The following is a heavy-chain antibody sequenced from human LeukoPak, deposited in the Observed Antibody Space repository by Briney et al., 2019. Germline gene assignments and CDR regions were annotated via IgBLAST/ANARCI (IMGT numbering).Heavy chain of an antibody. V-gene: IGHV4-34*01. CDR2: INHSGST. Sequence: SETLSLTCAVYGGSFSGYYWSWIRQPPGKGLEWIGEINHSGSTNYNPSLKSRVTISVDKSKNQFSLKLSSVTAADTAVYYCARDPAQERYCSSTSCPEGWFDPWGQGTLVTVSS. J-gene: IGHJ5*02. CDR1: GGSFSGYY. D-gene: IGHD2-2*01. CDR3: ARDPAQERYCSSTSCPEGWFDP.